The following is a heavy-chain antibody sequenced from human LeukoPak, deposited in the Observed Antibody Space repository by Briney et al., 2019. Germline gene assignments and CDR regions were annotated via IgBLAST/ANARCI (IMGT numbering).Heavy chain of an antibody. CDR1: GFTFSTYS. D-gene: IGHD1-26*01. V-gene: IGHV3-21*01. CDR2: ISSSSSYI. Sequence: PGGSLRLPCAASGFTFSTYSMNWVRQAPGKGLEWVSSISSSSSYIYYADSVKGRFTISRDNAKNSLYLQMNSLRAEDTAVYYCASSGSSLFDPWGQGTLVTVSS. CDR3: ASSGSSLFDP. J-gene: IGHJ5*02.